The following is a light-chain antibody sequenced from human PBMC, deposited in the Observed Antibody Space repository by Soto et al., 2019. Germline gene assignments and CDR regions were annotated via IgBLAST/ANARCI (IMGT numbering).Light chain of an antibody. CDR3: QRRSNYYT. V-gene: IGKV3-11*01. Sequence: EIVLTQSPATLSLSPGDRATLSCRASQSVASYLAWYQQKPGQAPRLLIYDASNRATGIPARFSGSGSGTDFTLTISSVEPEDFAVYYCQRRSNYYTFGQGTKLDIK. CDR2: DAS. J-gene: IGKJ2*01. CDR1: QSVASY.